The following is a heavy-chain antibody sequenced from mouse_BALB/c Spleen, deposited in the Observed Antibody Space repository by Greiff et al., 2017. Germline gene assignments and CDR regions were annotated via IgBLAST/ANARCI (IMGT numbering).Heavy chain of an antibody. CDR2: ISSGGST. CDR3: ARVGYYGSRLYWYFDV. Sequence: DVKLVESGGGLVKPGGSLKLSCAASGFTFSSYAMSWVRQTPEKRLEWVASISSGGSTYYPDSVKGRFTISRDNARNILYLQMSSLRSEDTAMYYCARVGYYGSRLYWYFDVWGAGTTVTVSS. CDR1: GFTFSSYA. D-gene: IGHD1-1*01. J-gene: IGHJ1*01. V-gene: IGHV5-6-5*01.